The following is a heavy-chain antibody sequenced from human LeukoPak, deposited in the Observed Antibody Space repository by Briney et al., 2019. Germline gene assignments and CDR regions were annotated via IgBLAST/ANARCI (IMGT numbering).Heavy chain of an antibody. V-gene: IGHV4-34*01. Sequence: PSETLSLTCAVYGGSFSNYYWNXIRQTPGKGXEXXXEINDRGXANYNPSLMSRVTVSVDTSKNQFSLRLTSVTATDTAIYYCARRWNYGRNYYIDVWGKGATVSVSS. D-gene: IGHD1-7*01. CDR2: INDRGXA. J-gene: IGHJ6*03. CDR3: ARRWNYGRNYYIDV. CDR1: GGSFSNYY.